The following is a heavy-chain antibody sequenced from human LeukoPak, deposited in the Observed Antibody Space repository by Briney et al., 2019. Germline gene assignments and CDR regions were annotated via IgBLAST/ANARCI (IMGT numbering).Heavy chain of an antibody. CDR1: GFTFTNYW. J-gene: IGHJ4*02. CDR2: IKPDGSEK. Sequence: GGSLRLSCAASGFTFTNYWMSWVRQAPGKGLEWVAHIKPDGSEKYYVDSVKGRFTISRDNAKNSLYLQMNSLRAEDTAVYYCARDYYYGSGSYLKWGQGTLVTVSS. D-gene: IGHD3-10*01. V-gene: IGHV3-7*01. CDR3: ARDYYYGSGSYLK.